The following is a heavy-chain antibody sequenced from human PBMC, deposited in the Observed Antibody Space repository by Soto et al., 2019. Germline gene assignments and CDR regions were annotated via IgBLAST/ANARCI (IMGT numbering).Heavy chain of an antibody. V-gene: IGHV3-30*04. CDR1: GFTFSSYA. D-gene: IGHD6-6*01. CDR2: ISYDGSNK. CDR3: ARDRGERREYSSSSFDY. Sequence: GESLKISCAASGFTFSSYAMHWVRQAPGKGLEWVAVISYDGSNKYYADSVKGRFTISRDNSKNTLYLQMNSLRAEDTAVYYCARDRGERREYSSSSFDYWGQGTLVTVSS. J-gene: IGHJ4*02.